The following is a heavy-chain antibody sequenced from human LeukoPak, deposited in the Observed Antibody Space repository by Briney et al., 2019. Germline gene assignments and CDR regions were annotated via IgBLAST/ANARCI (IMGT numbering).Heavy chain of an antibody. CDR3: ARNTDGYSSGWTLDY. V-gene: IGHV1-2*02. Sequence: ASVKVSCKASGYTFTSYDINWLRHRTGPGLELVGWINPNSGGTNYAQKFQGRVTMTRDTSISTAYMELSRLRSDDTAVYYCARNTDGYSSGWTLDYWGQGTVVTVSS. CDR1: GYTFTSYD. D-gene: IGHD6-19*01. CDR2: INPNSGGT. J-gene: IGHJ4*02.